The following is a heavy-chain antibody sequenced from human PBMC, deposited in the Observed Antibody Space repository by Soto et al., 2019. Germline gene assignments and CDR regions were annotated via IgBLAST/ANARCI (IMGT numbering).Heavy chain of an antibody. D-gene: IGHD2-15*01. CDR1: GYTFNDFG. J-gene: IGHJ4*02. CDR3: ARDIAFDIDY. V-gene: IGHV1-18*01. CDR2: IYSKAGKM. Sequence: QVHLLQSGAEVQKPGASVKVSCKTSGYTFNDFGITWVRQAPGLGLEWLGWIYSKAGKMNFAPKFQNRVIMTTDTSTSTAFMELTSLKFDDSAIYFCARDIAFDIDYWGQGTLVTVS.